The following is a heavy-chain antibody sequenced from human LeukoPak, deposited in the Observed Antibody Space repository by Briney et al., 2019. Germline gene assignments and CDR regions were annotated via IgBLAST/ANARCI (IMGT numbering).Heavy chain of an antibody. CDR1: AYTFTDYH. J-gene: IGHJ5*02. V-gene: IGHV1-2*02. Sequence: ASVTVSFTSSAYTFTDYHMHWVRQAPGQRHEWMGWINPNNGGTKYAQEFEGRVTVTSDTSISTAYMEVSRLRSDDTAVYYCARGDAFWSASYRYWFDPWGLGTLVTVSS. CDR2: INPNNGGT. CDR3: ARGDAFWSASYRYWFDP. D-gene: IGHD3-3*01.